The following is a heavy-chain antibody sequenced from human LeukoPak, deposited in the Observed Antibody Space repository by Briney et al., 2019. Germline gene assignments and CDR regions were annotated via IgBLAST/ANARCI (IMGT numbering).Heavy chain of an antibody. Sequence: GGSLRLPCAASGFTFSSYAMHWVRQAPGKGLEWVAVISYDGSNKYYADSVKGRFTISRDNSKNTLYLQMNSLRAEDTAVYYCARDSSMDVWGQGTTVTVSS. CDR1: GFTFSSYA. CDR3: ARDSSMDV. V-gene: IGHV3-30*04. J-gene: IGHJ6*02. CDR2: ISYDGSNK.